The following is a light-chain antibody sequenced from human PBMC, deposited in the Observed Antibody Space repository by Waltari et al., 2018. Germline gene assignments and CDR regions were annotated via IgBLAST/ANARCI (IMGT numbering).Light chain of an antibody. Sequence: EIVLTQSPGTLSLSPGERATLSCRASQSVSSSYLAWYQQKPGQAPRLLLYGASSRATGIPDRFSGSGSGTEFTLTISRLEPEDFAVYYCHQYGSSPRTFGQGAKVEIK. J-gene: IGKJ1*01. V-gene: IGKV3-20*01. CDR1: QSVSSSY. CDR3: HQYGSSPRT. CDR2: GAS.